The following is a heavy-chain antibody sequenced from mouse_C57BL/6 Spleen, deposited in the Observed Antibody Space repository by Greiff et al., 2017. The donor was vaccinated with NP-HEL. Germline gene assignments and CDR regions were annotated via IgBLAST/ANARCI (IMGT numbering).Heavy chain of an antibody. Sequence: QVQLKQSGAELVKPGASVKISCKASGYAFSSYWMNWVKKRPGKGLEWIGQIYPGDGDTNYNGKFKGKATLTADKSSSTAYMQLSSLTAEDSAVYFCARSGTDFDYWGQGTTLTVSS. CDR1: GYAFSSYW. D-gene: IGHD4-1*01. V-gene: IGHV1-80*01. CDR3: ARSGTDFDY. J-gene: IGHJ2*01. CDR2: IYPGDGDT.